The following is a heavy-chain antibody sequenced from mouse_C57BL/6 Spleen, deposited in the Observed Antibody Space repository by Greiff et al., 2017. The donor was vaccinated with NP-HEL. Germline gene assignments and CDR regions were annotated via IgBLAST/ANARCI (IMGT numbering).Heavy chain of an antibody. CDR3: TGITTVVAPSYYAMDY. CDR2: IDPETGGT. J-gene: IGHJ4*01. Sequence: QVQLQQSGAELVRPGASVTLSCKASGYTFTDYEMHWVKQTPVHGLEWIGAIDPETGGTAYNQKFKGKAILTADKSSSTAYMELRSLTSEDSAVYYCTGITTVVAPSYYAMDYWGQGTSVTVSS. CDR1: GYTFTDYE. V-gene: IGHV1-15*01. D-gene: IGHD1-1*01.